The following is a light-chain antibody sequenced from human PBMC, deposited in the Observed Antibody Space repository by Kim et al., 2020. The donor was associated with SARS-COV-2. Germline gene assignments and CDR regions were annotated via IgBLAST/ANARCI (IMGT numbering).Light chain of an antibody. Sequence: QLVLTQSPSASASLGASVKLTCTLSSGHSSYAIAWHQQQPEKGPRYLMKLNSDGSHSKGDGIPDRFSCSSSGAERYLTISSLQSEDEADYYCQTWGTGPNWVFGGGTQLTVL. CDR3: QTWGTGPNWV. V-gene: IGLV4-69*01. CDR2: LNSDGSH. J-gene: IGLJ3*02. CDR1: SGHSSYA.